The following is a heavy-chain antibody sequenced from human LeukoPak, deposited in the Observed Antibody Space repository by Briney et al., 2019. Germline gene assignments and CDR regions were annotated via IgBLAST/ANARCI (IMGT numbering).Heavy chain of an antibody. V-gene: IGHV4-39*07. J-gene: IGHJ4*02. CDR1: GDSSTNSLYY. D-gene: IGHD6-19*01. Sequence: SETLSLTCTVSGDSSTNSLYYWGWVRQPPGKGLEWIGTLDYSGSTHYNPSLRSRAAISIDTSKNQFSLTLSPVTAADAAIYYCAREYTLYISGWFIDYWGQGTVVTVSS. CDR2: LDYSGST. CDR3: AREYTLYISGWFIDY.